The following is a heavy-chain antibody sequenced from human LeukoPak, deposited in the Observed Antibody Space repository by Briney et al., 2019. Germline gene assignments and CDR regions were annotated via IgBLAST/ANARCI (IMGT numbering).Heavy chain of an antibody. J-gene: IGHJ4*02. Sequence: GGSLRLSCAASGFTFSNAWMSWVRQAPGKGREWGGRIKSKTDGGTTDYAAPGKGRFTIERDDSKNTLYLQMNSLKTEDTAVYSCTTDFLGGGSCCFDYWGQGTLVTVSS. V-gene: IGHV3-15*01. CDR2: IKSKTDGGTT. D-gene: IGHD2-15*01. CDR1: GFTFSNAW. CDR3: TTDFLGGGSCCFDY.